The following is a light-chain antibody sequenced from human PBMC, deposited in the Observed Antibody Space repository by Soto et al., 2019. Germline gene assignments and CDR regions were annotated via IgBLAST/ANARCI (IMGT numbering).Light chain of an antibody. CDR1: SSDIGGYNF. CDR2: DVA. J-gene: IGLJ3*02. Sequence: QSALTQPASVPGSPGQSITISCTGTSSDIGGYNFVSWYQQHPGKAPKLIIYDVANRPSGVSNRFSGSKSGNTASLTISGLQAEDEADYYCSSYTSISTLGVFGGGTKLTVL. V-gene: IGLV2-14*03. CDR3: SSYTSISTLGV.